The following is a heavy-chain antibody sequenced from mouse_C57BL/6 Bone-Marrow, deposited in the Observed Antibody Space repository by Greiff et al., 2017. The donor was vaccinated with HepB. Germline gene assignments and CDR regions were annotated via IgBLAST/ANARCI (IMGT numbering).Heavy chain of an antibody. J-gene: IGHJ2*01. Sequence: EVKLMESGGGLVKPGGSLKLSCAASGFTFRSYTMSWVRQTPEKRLEWVATISGGGGNTSYPDSVQGRFTISRDNAKNTMYLQMSRLRSEDTALYYCARLGFITTVVATDYCDYWGQGTTLTVSS. CDR1: GFTFRSYT. D-gene: IGHD1-1*01. V-gene: IGHV5-9*01. CDR3: ARLGFITTVVATDYCDY. CDR2: ISGGGGNT.